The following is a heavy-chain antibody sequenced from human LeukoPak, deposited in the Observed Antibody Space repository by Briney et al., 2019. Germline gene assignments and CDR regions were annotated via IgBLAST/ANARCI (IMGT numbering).Heavy chain of an antibody. J-gene: IGHJ4*02. V-gene: IGHV4-30-2*01. CDR3: ARGVIQLWLPYFDY. CDR1: GGSISSGGYS. D-gene: IGHD5-18*01. CDR2: IYHSGST. Sequence: NPSETLSLTCAVSGGSISSGGYSWSWIRQPPGKGLEWIGNIYHSGSTYYNPSLKSRVTISVDRSKNQFSLKLSSVTAADTAVYYCARGVIQLWLPYFDYWGQGTLVTVSS.